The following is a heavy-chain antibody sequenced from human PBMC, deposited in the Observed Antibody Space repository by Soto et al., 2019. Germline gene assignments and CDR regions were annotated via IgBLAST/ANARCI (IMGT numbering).Heavy chain of an antibody. CDR3: ARSPQPTRGIHWYFDL. V-gene: IGHV3-30*03. D-gene: IGHD1-26*01. Sequence: PGGSLRLSCAASGFTFNTYGMHWVRQAPGKGLEWVAAISYDGINKYYVDSVKGRFTISRDNSNNTLYVQMNSLRAEDTALYYCARSPQPTRGIHWYFDLWGRGILVTVSS. CDR2: ISYDGINK. CDR1: GFTFNTYG. J-gene: IGHJ2*01.